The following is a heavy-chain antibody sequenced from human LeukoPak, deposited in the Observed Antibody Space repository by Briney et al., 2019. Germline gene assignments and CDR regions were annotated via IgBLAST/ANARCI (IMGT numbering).Heavy chain of an antibody. J-gene: IGHJ4*02. CDR3: ARGRAAIWFGELSSSGLDY. Sequence: SETLSLTCAVYGGSFSGYYWSWIRQPPGKGLEWIGEINHSGSTNYNPSLKSRVTISVDTSKNQFSLKLSSVTAADTAVYYCARGRAAIWFGELSSSGLDYWGQGTLVTVSS. D-gene: IGHD3-10*01. V-gene: IGHV4-34*01. CDR1: GGSFSGYY. CDR2: INHSGST.